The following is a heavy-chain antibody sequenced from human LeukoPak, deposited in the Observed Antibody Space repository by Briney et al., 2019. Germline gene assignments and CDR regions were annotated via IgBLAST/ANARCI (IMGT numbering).Heavy chain of an antibody. Sequence: GASVKVCCEASGYTFTSYDINWVRQATGQGLGWMGWMNPNSGNTGYAQKFQGRVTMTRNTSISTAYMELSSLRSEDTAIYYCARGLPTGGSSWYAGWFDPWGQGTLVTVSS. D-gene: IGHD6-13*01. CDR3: ARGLPTGGSSWYAGWFDP. CDR1: GYTFTSYD. J-gene: IGHJ5*02. CDR2: MNPNSGNT. V-gene: IGHV1-8*01.